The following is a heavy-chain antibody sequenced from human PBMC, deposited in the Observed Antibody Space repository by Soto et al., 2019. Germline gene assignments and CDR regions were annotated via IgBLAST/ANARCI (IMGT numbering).Heavy chain of an antibody. CDR3: ARLPFDS. CDR2: VNPLLGTA. J-gene: IGHJ4*02. Sequence: QVQLVQSGAEVKKPGSSVRVSCKISGGSLINITVSLVRQAPGLGLEWMGRVNPLLGTANYAQKFQGRGTLSADRSTNPAYMDMTSLTSDDTAMYYCARLPFDSWGQGTLVTVSS. CDR1: GGSLINIT. V-gene: IGHV1-69*08.